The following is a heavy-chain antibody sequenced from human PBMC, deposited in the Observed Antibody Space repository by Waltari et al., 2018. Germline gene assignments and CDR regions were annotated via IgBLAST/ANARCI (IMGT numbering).Heavy chain of an antibody. CDR1: GFTFSNSW. J-gene: IGHJ4*02. V-gene: IGHV3-7*01. CDR2: IKPDGSES. Sequence: EVQLVESGGGLVQPGGSLRLSCAASGFTFSNSWRDWVRQAPGKGLDWVANIKPDGSESHYVDSVQGRFTVSRDNTQNLLYLQMNTLRVDDTAVYYCSLSLNSWGQGTLVTVSP. CDR3: SLSLNS.